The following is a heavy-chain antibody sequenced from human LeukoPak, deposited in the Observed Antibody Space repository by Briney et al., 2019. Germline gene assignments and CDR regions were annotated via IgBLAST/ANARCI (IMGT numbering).Heavy chain of an antibody. CDR2: ISSTGSTV. Sequence: GGSLRLSCAASGFTFSDFYMSWIRQAPGKGLEWVSHISSTGSTVYYADSVRGRFTISRDNAKNSLFLQMNSLRAEDTAVYYCARGAAYYYYGMDVWGQGTTVTVSS. CDR3: ARGAAYYYYGMDV. V-gene: IGHV3-11*01. D-gene: IGHD2-15*01. CDR1: GFTFSDFY. J-gene: IGHJ6*02.